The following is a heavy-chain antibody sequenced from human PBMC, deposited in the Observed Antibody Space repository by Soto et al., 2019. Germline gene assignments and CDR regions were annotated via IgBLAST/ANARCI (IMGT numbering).Heavy chain of an antibody. J-gene: IGHJ6*02. CDR2: IIPIFGTA. Sequence: QVQLVQSGAEVKKPGSSVKVSCKASGGTFSSYAISWVRQAPGQGLEWMGGIIPIFGTADYAQKFQGRVTITADESTSTAYMELISPRSEDTAVYYCASHSGSSPEGRYYYGMDVWGQGTTVTVSS. V-gene: IGHV1-69*12. CDR3: ASHSGSSPEGRYYYGMDV. D-gene: IGHD1-26*01. CDR1: GGTFSSYA.